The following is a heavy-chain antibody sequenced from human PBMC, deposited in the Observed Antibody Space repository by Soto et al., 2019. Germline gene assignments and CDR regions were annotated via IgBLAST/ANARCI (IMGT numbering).Heavy chain of an antibody. D-gene: IGHD3-3*01. CDR1: GFTFSSYS. CDR2: ISSSSSTI. CDR3: ARDWTIIAYYDFWSGVDY. Sequence: GGSLRLSCAASGFTFSSYSMNWVRQAPGKGLEWVSYISSSSSTIYYADSVKGRFTISRDNAKNSLYLQMNSLRDEDTAVYYCARDWTIIAYYDFWSGVDYWGQGTLVTVSS. V-gene: IGHV3-48*02. J-gene: IGHJ4*02.